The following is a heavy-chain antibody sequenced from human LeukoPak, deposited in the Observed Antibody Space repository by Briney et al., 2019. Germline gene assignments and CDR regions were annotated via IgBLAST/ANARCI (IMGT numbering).Heavy chain of an antibody. J-gene: IGHJ5*01. CDR1: GGSISSNAYS. CDR3: ARVGNWFGP. Sequence: SETLSLTCAVSGGSISSNAYSWSWIRQPPGQGLEWIGYIYQSGNTYYNPSLKSRVTISIGRSKNQFSLNLSSVTAADTAVYYCARVGNWFGPWGQGTLVTMSS. V-gene: IGHV4-30-2*01. D-gene: IGHD1-26*01. CDR2: IYQSGNT.